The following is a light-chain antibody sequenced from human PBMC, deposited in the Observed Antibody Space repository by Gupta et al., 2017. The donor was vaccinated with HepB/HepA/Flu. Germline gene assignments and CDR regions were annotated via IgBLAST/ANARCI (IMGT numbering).Light chain of an antibody. J-gene: IGKJ2*01. CDR3: QQHDRSPGT. CDR2: DGS. CDR1: QTLSSSY. Sequence: EIVLTQSPVTLSLSPGEGATLSCGTSQTLSSSYVAWFHQKPGLAPRLVIYDGSMRPPGITDRFSGSGSGTDFTLTISRLEPEDFGMYYCQQHDRSPGTFGQGTKLEIK. V-gene: IGKV3D-20*01.